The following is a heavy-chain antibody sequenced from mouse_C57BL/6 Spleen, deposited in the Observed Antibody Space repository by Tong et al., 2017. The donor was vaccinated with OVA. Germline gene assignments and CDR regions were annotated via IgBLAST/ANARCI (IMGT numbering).Heavy chain of an antibody. Sequence: EVQLQESGGGLVKPGGSLKLSCAASGFTFSSYAMSWVRQTPEKRLEWVATISDGGSYTYYPDTVKGRFTISRDNAKNTLYLQMSRLKSEDTAMYYCARQNYYYGSSPWFAYWGQGTLVTVSA. V-gene: IGHV5-4*01. J-gene: IGHJ3*01. CDR2: ISDGGSYT. CDR3: ARQNYYYGSSPWFAY. D-gene: IGHD1-1*01. CDR1: GFTFSSYA.